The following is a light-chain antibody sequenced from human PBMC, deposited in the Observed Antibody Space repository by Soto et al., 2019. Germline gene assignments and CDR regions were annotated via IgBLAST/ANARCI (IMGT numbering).Light chain of an antibody. V-gene: IGKV1-12*01. CDR1: QGIGSW. Sequence: DIQMTQSPSSVSASVGDRVTITCRASQGIGSWLAWYQQKPGKAPNLLIYAASSLPSGVPSRFSGSGSGTDFTLTISSLQPEDFATYYCQHANSFPRTFGQGTRLEIK. J-gene: IGKJ5*01. CDR3: QHANSFPRT. CDR2: AAS.